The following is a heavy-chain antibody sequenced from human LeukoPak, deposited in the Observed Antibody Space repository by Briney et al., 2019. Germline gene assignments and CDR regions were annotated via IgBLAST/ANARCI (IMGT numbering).Heavy chain of an antibody. J-gene: IGHJ6*02. CDR3: AKTPFLYSSGWYYGMDV. V-gene: IGHV3-23*01. CDR2: ISGSGGST. D-gene: IGHD6-19*01. CDR1: GFTLNSYT. Sequence: GGSLRLSCAASGFTLNSYTMNWVHQAPGRGLEWVSSISGSGGSTYYADSVKGRFTISRDNSKNTLYLQMNSLRAEDTAVYYCAKTPFLYSSGWYYGMDVWGQGTTVTVSS.